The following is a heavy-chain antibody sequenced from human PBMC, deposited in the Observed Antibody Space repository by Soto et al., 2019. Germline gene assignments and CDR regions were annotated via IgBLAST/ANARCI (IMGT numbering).Heavy chain of an antibody. V-gene: IGHV4-4*02. Sequence: QVQLQESGPGLVKPSGTLSLTCVVSGGSISSSNWWSWVRQPPGKGLEWIGEIYRSGRTNYNPSLKSRVTISLDKSKNQFSPKLTSVTAADTAVYYCARLRTYDLLTAPDYWGQGTLVTVSS. CDR3: ARLRTYDLLTAPDY. CDR1: GGSISSSNW. J-gene: IGHJ4*02. D-gene: IGHD2-21*02. CDR2: IYRSGRT.